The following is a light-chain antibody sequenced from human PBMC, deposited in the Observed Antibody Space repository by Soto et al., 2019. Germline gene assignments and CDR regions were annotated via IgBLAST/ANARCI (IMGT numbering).Light chain of an antibody. J-gene: IGKJ2*01. V-gene: IGKV1-33*01. Sequence: DIQMTQSPSSLSASVGDRVTITCQASQDISNYLNWYQQKPGKAPKLLIYDASNLETGVPSRFSGRVSGTDFTFTISSLQPEDIATYYCQQYDNLPYTFGQGTKLEIK. CDR2: DAS. CDR3: QQYDNLPYT. CDR1: QDISNY.